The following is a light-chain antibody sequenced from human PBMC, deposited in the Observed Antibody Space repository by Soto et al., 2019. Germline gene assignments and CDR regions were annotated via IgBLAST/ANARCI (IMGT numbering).Light chain of an antibody. Sequence: ALTQPASVSGSPGQSITISCTGSISDVGSYDLVSWYQQHPGKAPKLMIYQVSRRPSGVSNRFFGSKSGNTASLAISGLQPEDEADYYCSSYTTTSNYVFGTGTKVTVL. CDR2: QVS. CDR1: ISDVGSYDL. V-gene: IGLV2-14*02. J-gene: IGLJ1*01. CDR3: SSYTTTSNYV.